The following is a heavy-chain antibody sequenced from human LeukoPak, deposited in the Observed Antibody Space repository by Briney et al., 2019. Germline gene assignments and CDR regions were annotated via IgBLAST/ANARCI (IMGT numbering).Heavy chain of an antibody. CDR1: GFSFSSYA. D-gene: IGHD7-27*01. V-gene: IGHV3-48*02. CDR3: AREDDAWGPNTFNV. CDR2: IDSTSRNI. J-gene: IGHJ3*01. Sequence: PGGSLRLSCAASGFSFSSYAMNWVRQAPGKGLQWISYIDSTSRNIYYGDSVKGRFTVSRDNAKNSLHLQLNSLRDEDTALYYCAREDDAWGPNTFNVWGQGAMVTVSS.